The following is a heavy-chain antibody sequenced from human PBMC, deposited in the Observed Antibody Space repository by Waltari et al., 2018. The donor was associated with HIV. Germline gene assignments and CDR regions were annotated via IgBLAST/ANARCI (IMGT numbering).Heavy chain of an antibody. CDR3: GSGSRRGHSHGIDY. J-gene: IGHJ4*02. V-gene: IGHV4-38-2*01. Sequence: QVQLHESGPGMVKPSETLSLTCAVSGYSISSDYYWGWIRQPPGKGLEWIRSASRSGSTYYSPSLKSRVTISLDTSKNQFSLKLNSVAAEDTAVYYCGSGSRRGHSHGIDYWGQGTLVTVSS. D-gene: IGHD5-18*01. CDR1: GYSISSDYY. CDR2: ASRSGST.